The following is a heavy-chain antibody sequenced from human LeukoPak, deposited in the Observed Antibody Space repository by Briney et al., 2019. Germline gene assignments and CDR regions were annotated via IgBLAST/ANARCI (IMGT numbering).Heavy chain of an antibody. V-gene: IGHV3-23*01. J-gene: IGHJ4*02. D-gene: IGHD6-19*01. CDR1: GFTFSSYA. CDR2: ISGSGEST. Sequence: GGSLRLSCAASGFTFSSYAMSWVRQAPGKGLEWVSVISGSGESTYYADSVKGQFTISRDNSKNTLYLQLNSLRADDTAVYYCARAERQRLATRFGYWGQGTLVTVSS. CDR3: ARAERQRLATRFGY.